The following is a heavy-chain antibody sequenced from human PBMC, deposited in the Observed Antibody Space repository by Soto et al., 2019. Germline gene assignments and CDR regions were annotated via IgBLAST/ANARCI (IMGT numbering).Heavy chain of an antibody. V-gene: IGHV4-59*01. J-gene: IGHJ5*02. CDR1: GGSISSYS. D-gene: IGHD5-12*01. Sequence: GPGPGGASETLSLTCSVSGGSISSYSWTWIRQPPGEGLELIGYLSYSGGTNYNPSLKSRATISADTSKNQFSLNLSSVTAADTAVYYCARDMRATILLVGHTNWFDPWGQGILVTVSS. CDR3: ARDMRATILLVGHTNWFDP. CDR2: LSYSGGT.